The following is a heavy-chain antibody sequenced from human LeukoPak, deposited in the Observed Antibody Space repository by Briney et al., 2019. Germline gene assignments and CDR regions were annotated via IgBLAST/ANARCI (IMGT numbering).Heavy chain of an antibody. CDR2: FDPEDGET. Sequence: GASVKVSCKVSGYTLTELSMHWVRQAPGKGLEWMGGFDPEDGETIYAQKFQGRVTMTEDTSTDTAYMELSRLRSDDTAVYYCARSPREAGLAFRSMTTVTGGNWFDPWGQGTLVTVSS. V-gene: IGHV1-24*01. CDR3: ARSPREAGLAFRSMTTVTGGNWFDP. CDR1: GYTLTELS. D-gene: IGHD4-11*01. J-gene: IGHJ5*02.